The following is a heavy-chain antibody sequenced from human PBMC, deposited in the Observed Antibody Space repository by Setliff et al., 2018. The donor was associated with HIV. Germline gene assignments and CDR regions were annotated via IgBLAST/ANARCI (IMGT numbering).Heavy chain of an antibody. CDR3: VSRPGGITRARFDH. Sequence: PSETLSLTCTVSGGSISSGGYYWSWIRQHPGKGLEWIGYIYYSGSTYYNPSLKSRVTISVDTSKNQFSLNLTSVTAADAAMYFCVSRPGGITRARFDHWGQGTLVTVS. V-gene: IGHV4-31*03. D-gene: IGHD3-16*01. CDR2: IYYSGST. CDR1: GGSISSGGYY. J-gene: IGHJ4*02.